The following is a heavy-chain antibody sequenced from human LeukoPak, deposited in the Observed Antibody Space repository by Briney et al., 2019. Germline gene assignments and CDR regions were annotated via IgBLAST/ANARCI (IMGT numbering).Heavy chain of an antibody. D-gene: IGHD5-12*01. CDR3: ARRGSGYSGYPPRQKYYYYMDV. CDR1: GFTFSSYG. CDR2: IRYDGSNK. Sequence: GGSLRLSCAASGFTFSSYGMHWVRQAPGKGLEWVAFIRYDGSNKYYADSVKGRFTISRDNSKNTLYLQMNSLRAEDTAVYYCARRGSGYSGYPPRQKYYYYMDVWGKGTTVTVSS. V-gene: IGHV3-30*02. J-gene: IGHJ6*03.